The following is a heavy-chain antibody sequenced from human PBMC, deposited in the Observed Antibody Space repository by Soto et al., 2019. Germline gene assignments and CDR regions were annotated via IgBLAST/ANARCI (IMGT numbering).Heavy chain of an antibody. CDR3: ARDLTEDNSGYYYASPGDYYDYGMDV. CDR2: LSVYTGNT. CDR1: GYTFTSYS. Sequence: QVQLVQSGAEVKKPGPSVKVSCKASGYTFTSYSISWVRQAPGQGLEWMGGLSVYTGNTKYAQRLQGRVTMTTDTSTNTAYMALRSLRTDDTAVYSCARDLTEDNSGYYYASPGDYYDYGMDVWGQGTTVTVSS. V-gene: IGHV1-18*01. D-gene: IGHD3-22*01. J-gene: IGHJ6*02.